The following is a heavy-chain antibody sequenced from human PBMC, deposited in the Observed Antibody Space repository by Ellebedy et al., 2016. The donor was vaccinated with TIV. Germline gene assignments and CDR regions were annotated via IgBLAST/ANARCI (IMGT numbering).Heavy chain of an antibody. CDR1: GFTFSDSA. CDR3: SRTYYHGSGIYTGTRPLDY. Sequence: GESLKISCVASGFTFSDSAVHWVRQAPGKGLEWIGRIRRRSNNYATNYAESVKGRFTISRDDSENTAYLQMSSLRTEDSAIYYCSRTYYHGSGIYTGTRPLDYWGQGTRVTVSS. D-gene: IGHD3-10*01. CDR2: IRRRSNNYAT. J-gene: IGHJ4*02. V-gene: IGHV3-73*01.